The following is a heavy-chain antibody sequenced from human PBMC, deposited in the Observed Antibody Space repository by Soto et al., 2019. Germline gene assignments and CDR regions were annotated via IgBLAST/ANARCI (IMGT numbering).Heavy chain of an antibody. V-gene: IGHV3-30-3*01. CDR2: ITYDGSNQ. CDR1: GFIFSSYT. Sequence: PGGSLRLSCAASGFIFSSYTMHWVRQAPGKGLEWVGVITYDGSNQYYADSVKGRFTISRDNSRNMLFLQMNSLRPDDTAVYYCARAPSGSYPEFDYWRQGTLVTVS. D-gene: IGHD1-26*01. CDR3: ARAPSGSYPEFDY. J-gene: IGHJ4*02.